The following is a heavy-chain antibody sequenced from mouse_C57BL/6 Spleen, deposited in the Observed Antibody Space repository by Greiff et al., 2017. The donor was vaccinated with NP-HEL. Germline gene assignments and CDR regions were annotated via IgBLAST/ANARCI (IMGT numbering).Heavy chain of an antibody. Sequence: QVQLQQPGAELVRPGSSVKLSCKASGYTFTSYWMHWVKQRPIQGLEWIGNIDPSDSETHYNQKFKDKATLTVDKSSSTAYMQLSSLTSEDSAVYYCAREGLYGNWYFDVWGTGTTVTVSS. CDR2: IDPSDSET. D-gene: IGHD2-1*01. V-gene: IGHV1-52*01. J-gene: IGHJ1*03. CDR1: GYTFTSYW. CDR3: AREGLYGNWYFDV.